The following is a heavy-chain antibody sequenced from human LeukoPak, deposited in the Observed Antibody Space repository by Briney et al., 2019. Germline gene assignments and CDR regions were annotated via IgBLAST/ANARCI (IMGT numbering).Heavy chain of an antibody. CDR3: ARGPYSSSWNDAFDI. CDR1: GGSFSGYY. V-gene: IGHV4-34*01. CDR2: INHSGST. J-gene: IGHJ3*02. Sequence: SETLSLTCAVYGGSFSGYYWSWIRQPPGKGLEWIGEINHSGSTNYNPSLKSRVTISVDTSKNQFSLKLSSVTAADAAVYYCARGPYSSSWNDAFDIWGQGTMVTVSS. D-gene: IGHD6-13*01.